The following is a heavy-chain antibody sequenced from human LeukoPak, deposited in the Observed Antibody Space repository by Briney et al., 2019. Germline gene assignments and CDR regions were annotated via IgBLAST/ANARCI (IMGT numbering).Heavy chain of an antibody. Sequence: PGGSLRLSCAASGFTVSSNYMSWVRQAPGKGLEWVSVIYSGGSTYYADSVKGRFTISRDNSKNTLYLQMNSLRADDTAVYYCARDRYDFWSGYSSDYWGQGTLVTVSS. V-gene: IGHV3-66*01. CDR3: ARDRYDFWSGYSSDY. D-gene: IGHD3-3*01. CDR2: IYSGGST. CDR1: GFTVSSNY. J-gene: IGHJ4*02.